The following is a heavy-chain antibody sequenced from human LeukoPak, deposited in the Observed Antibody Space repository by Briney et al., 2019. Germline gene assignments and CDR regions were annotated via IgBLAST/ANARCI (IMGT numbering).Heavy chain of an antibody. CDR3: ARGPDSGSYFAWFGP. CDR2: INHSGST. V-gene: IGHV4-34*01. D-gene: IGHD3-10*01. CDR1: GGSFSGYF. Sequence: PSETLSLTCAVYGGSFSGYFWNWIRQPPGKGLEWIGEINHSGSTHHNPSLKSRVTISIDTSKNQISLKLSSVTAADTAVYYCARGPDSGSYFAWFGPCGQGTLVTVSS. J-gene: IGHJ5*02.